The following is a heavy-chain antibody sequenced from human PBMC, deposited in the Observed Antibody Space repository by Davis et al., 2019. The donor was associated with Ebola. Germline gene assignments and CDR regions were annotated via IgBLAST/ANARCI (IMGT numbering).Heavy chain of an antibody. V-gene: IGHV4-34*01. Sequence: MPSETLSLTCAVYGGSSSGYYWSWIRQPPGKGLEWIGEINHSGSTNYNPSLKSRVTISVDTSKNQFSLKLSSVTAADTAVYYCARGKYSSSSGFDGYWGQGTLVTVSS. CDR1: GGSSSGYY. CDR2: INHSGST. J-gene: IGHJ4*02. CDR3: ARGKYSSSSGFDGY. D-gene: IGHD6-6*01.